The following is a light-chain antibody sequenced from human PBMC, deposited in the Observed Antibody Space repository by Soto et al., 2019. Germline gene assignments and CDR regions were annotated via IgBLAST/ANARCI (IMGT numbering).Light chain of an antibody. CDR2: AAS. Sequence: DIQMTQSPSTLSASVGDRVTITCRASQSISSWLAWYQQKPGKAPKLLMYAASTLQSGVPSTFSGSGSGTEFNLTINRLQPDDFAAYYCQQYSSSPRTFGQGSKVDI. CDR3: QQYSSSPRT. J-gene: IGKJ1*01. CDR1: QSISSW. V-gene: IGKV1-5*01.